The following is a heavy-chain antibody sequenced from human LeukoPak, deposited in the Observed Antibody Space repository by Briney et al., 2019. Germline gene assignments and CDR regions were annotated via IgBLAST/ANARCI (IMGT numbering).Heavy chain of an antibody. CDR3: ARQSSSGWDYFDY. CDR1: GGSISSGDYH. V-gene: IGHV4-61*02. Sequence: SETLSLTCTVSGGSISSGDYHWSWIRQPAGKGLEWIGRIYTSGRTNYNPSLKSRVTISVDTSKNQFSLKLSSVTAADTAVYYCARQSSSGWDYFDYWGQGTLVTVSS. CDR2: IYTSGRT. J-gene: IGHJ4*02. D-gene: IGHD6-19*01.